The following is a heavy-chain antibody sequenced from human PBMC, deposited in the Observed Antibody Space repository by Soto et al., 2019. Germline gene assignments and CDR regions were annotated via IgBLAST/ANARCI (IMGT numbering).Heavy chain of an antibody. V-gene: IGHV6-1*01. J-gene: IGHJ5*01. CDR1: GDSVSTNSAI. CDR2: TYYRSKWYN. Sequence: SQTLSLTCAISGDSVSTNSAIWDWIRQSPSRGLEWLGRTYYRSKWYNDYAVSVKGRITINPDTSNNQLSLQLNSVTPDDTAVYYCARLIGNSWLDSWGQGTLVTVS. CDR3: ARLIGNSWLDS. D-gene: IGHD2-8*01.